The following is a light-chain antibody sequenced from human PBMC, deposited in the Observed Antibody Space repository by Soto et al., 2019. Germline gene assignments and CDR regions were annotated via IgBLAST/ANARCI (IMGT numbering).Light chain of an antibody. J-gene: IGLJ2*01. CDR3: ATWDGSLPGEV. Sequence: QSVLTQSPSVSAAPGQTLTISCSGSSSNIGNNYVSWYQQLPGTAPKLLIYDNNKRPSGIPDRFSGSKSGTSGTLDITGLQTGDEADYYCATWDGSLPGEVFGGGTKLTVL. CDR1: SSNIGNNY. V-gene: IGLV1-51*01. CDR2: DNN.